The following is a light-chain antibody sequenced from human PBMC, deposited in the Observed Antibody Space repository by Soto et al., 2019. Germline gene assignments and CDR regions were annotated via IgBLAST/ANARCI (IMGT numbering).Light chain of an antibody. V-gene: IGKV3-11*01. CDR2: DSF. CDR3: LQRSSWPPA. Sequence: VLTQSPATLFLSPGGGATLSCRASQSISTSLAWYQQKPGQAPRLIINDSFNRATGIPARFSGSGSGTDFTLTISSLEPEDFAVYYCLQRSSWPPAFGQGTKVDIK. CDR1: QSISTS. J-gene: IGKJ1*01.